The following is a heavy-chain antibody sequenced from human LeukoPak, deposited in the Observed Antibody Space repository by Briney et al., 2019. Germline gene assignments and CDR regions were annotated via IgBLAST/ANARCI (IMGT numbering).Heavy chain of an antibody. J-gene: IGHJ4*02. D-gene: IGHD1-26*01. CDR1: GDSVSSNSAA. CDR3: ARAPRIVGATTFFDY. CDR2: TYYRSKWYN. Sequence: PSQTLSLTCAISGDSVSSNSAAWTWIRQSPSRGLEWLGRTYYRSKWYNDYAVSVKSRITINPDTSKNQFSLQLNSVTPEDTAVYYCARAPRIVGATTFFDYWGQGTLVTVSS. V-gene: IGHV6-1*01.